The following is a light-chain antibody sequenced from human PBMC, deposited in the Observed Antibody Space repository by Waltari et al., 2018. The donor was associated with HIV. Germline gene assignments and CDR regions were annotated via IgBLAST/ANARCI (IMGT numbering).Light chain of an antibody. CDR1: SSNIGSNY. V-gene: IGLV1-47*01. Sequence: QSVLTQAPSASGTPGQRVTISCSGSSSNIGSNYVYWYQQFPGTAPKLLSYRNNQRPSGVPDRFSGSKSGTSASLAISGLRSEDEADYYCATWDDTLSGPVFGGGTKLTVL. CDR3: ATWDDTLSGPV. J-gene: IGLJ2*01. CDR2: RNN.